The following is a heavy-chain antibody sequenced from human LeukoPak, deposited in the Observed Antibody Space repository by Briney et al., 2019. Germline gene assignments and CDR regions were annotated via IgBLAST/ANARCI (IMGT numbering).Heavy chain of an antibody. CDR1: GFSFTSYC. CDR3: AIGGASGYYYFNS. Sequence: GESLKISCKCSGFSFTSYCIAWVRQMPGKGLEWMGIIYPADSDTRYSPSFQGQVTISADTSITTAYLQWSSLQASDTAMYYCAIGGASGYYYFNSWGQGTLVTVSS. CDR2: IYPADSDT. J-gene: IGHJ4*02. D-gene: IGHD5-12*01. V-gene: IGHV5-51*01.